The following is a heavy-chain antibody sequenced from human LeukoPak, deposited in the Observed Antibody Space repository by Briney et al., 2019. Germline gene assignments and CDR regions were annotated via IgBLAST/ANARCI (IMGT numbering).Heavy chain of an antibody. J-gene: IGHJ6*03. CDR1: GGSISSDISY. Sequence: SETLSLTCTVSGGSISSDISYWAWVRQPPEKGLEWIGTIFYSGSSYYNPSLKSRVTISVDTSKNQFSLKLSSVTAADTAVYYCARAVGSGSFQTYYYYMDVWGKGTTVTISS. D-gene: IGHD3-10*01. CDR2: IFYSGSS. CDR3: ARAVGSGSFQTYYYYMDV. V-gene: IGHV4-39*07.